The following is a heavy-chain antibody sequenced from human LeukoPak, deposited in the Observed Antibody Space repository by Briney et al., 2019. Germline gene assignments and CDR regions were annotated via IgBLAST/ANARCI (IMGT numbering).Heavy chain of an antibody. CDR3: ARDRGSYYPAGYFDY. CDR2: IYPGDSDT. J-gene: IGHJ4*02. D-gene: IGHD1-26*01. Sequence: GESLKISCKGSGYSFTSYWIGWVRQMPGKGLEWMGIIYPGDSDTRYSPSFQGQVTISADKSISTAYLQWSSLKASDTAMYYCARDRGSYYPAGYFDYWGQGTLVTVSS. V-gene: IGHV5-51*01. CDR1: GYSFTSYW.